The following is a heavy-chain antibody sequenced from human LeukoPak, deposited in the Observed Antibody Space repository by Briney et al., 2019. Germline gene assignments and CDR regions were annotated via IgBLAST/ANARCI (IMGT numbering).Heavy chain of an antibody. D-gene: IGHD5-18*01. CDR3: ARVVRSSYGLYYYYYYMDV. Sequence: GGSLRLSCAASGFTFSNYGMAWVRQVPGKGLEWVSAITGSGGSTYYADSVRGRFTISRDNAKNSLYLQMNSLRAEDTAVYYCARVVRSSYGLYYYYYYMDVWGKGTTVTISS. J-gene: IGHJ6*03. V-gene: IGHV3-23*01. CDR1: GFTFSNYG. CDR2: ITGSGGST.